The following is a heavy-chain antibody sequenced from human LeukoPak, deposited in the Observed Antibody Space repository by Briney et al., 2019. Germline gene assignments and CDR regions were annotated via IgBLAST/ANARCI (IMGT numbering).Heavy chain of an antibody. CDR2: MNPNSGNT. CDR1: GYTFTSYD. V-gene: IGHV1-8*01. D-gene: IGHD6-6*01. Sequence: ASVKVSCKASGYTFTSYDINWVRQATGQGLEWMGWMNPNSGNTGYAQKFQGRVTMTRNTSISTAYMELSSLRSEDTAVYYCARARSIAARRNKYYYYYMDVWGKGTTVTVSS. J-gene: IGHJ6*03. CDR3: ARARSIAARRNKYYYYYMDV.